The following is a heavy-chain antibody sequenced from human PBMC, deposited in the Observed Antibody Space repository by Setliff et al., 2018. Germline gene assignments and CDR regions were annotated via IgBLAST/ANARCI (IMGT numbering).Heavy chain of an antibody. J-gene: IGHJ4*02. CDR1: GYTLTNYY. D-gene: IGHD5-18*01. V-gene: IGHV1-46*01. Sequence: ASVKVSCKASGYTLTNYYMHWVRQAPGQGLEWMGIINPSGGLTRYAQKFQGRVTITTDTSASTAYMELSSLRSEDMAVYFCARGPTYNYGIWDYWGQGTLVTVSS. CDR3: ARGPTYNYGIWDY. CDR2: INPSGGLT.